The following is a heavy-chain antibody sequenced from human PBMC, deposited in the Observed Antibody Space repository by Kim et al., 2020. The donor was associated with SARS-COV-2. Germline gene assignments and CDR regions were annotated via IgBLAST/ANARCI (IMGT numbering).Heavy chain of an antibody. CDR1: GFTFDDYA. Sequence: GGSLRLSCAASGFTFDDYAMHWVRQAPGKGLEWVSGISWNSGSIGYADSVKGRFPISRDNAKNSLYRQMNSLRAEDTALYYCAKDGGRYYYDSSGPVGVGWFDPWGQGTLVTVSS. J-gene: IGHJ5*02. D-gene: IGHD3-22*01. V-gene: IGHV3-9*01. CDR3: AKDGGRYYYDSSGPVGVGWFDP. CDR2: ISWNSGSI.